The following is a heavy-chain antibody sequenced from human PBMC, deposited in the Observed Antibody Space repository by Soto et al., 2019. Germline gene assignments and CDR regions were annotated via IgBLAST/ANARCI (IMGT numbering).Heavy chain of an antibody. CDR2: IYYSGST. J-gene: IGHJ3*02. CDR3: ARDRYYDSSGNDAFDI. D-gene: IGHD3-22*01. Sequence: QVQLQESGPGLVKPSQTLSLTCTVSGGSISSGDYYWSWIRQPPGKGLEWIGYIYYSGSTYYNPSLKSRVTISVDTSKYQFSLKLSSVTAADTAVYYCARDRYYDSSGNDAFDIWGQGTMVTVSS. V-gene: IGHV4-30-4*01. CDR1: GGSISSGDYY.